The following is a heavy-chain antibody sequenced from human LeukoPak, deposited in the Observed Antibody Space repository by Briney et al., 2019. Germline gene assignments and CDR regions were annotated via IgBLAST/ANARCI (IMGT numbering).Heavy chain of an antibody. V-gene: IGHV4-30-4*08. D-gene: IGHD3-3*01. Sequence: SETLSLTCTVSGGSISSGDYYWSWIRQPPGKGLEWIGYIYYSGSTYYNPSLKSRVTISVDTSKNQFSLKLSSVTPADTAVYYCARDVTYYDFWSGYSWFDPWGQGTLVTVSS. CDR3: ARDVTYYDFWSGYSWFDP. CDR2: IYYSGST. J-gene: IGHJ5*02. CDR1: GGSISSGDYY.